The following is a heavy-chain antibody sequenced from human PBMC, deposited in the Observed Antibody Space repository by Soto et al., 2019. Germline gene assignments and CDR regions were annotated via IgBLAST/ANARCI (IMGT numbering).Heavy chain of an antibody. Sequence: QVQLVQSGAEVKKPGASVKVSCKASGYTFTSYDINWVRKATGQGLEWMGWMNPNSGNTGYAQKFQCRVTRTRNTTKSTAYMEMSSLRSEDTAVYYWAREYSRGWSKDWGQGTLVTVSS. CDR3: AREYSRGWSKD. D-gene: IGHD6-19*01. V-gene: IGHV1-8*01. J-gene: IGHJ4*02. CDR2: MNPNSGNT. CDR1: GYTFTSYD.